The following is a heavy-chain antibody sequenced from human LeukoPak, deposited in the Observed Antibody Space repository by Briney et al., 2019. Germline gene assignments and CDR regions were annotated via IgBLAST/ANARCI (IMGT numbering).Heavy chain of an antibody. CDR2: ISYDGSKK. V-gene: IGHV3-30-3*01. CDR3: ARGRSTIVNSNFDY. J-gene: IGHJ4*02. CDR1: GLTFSSYA. Sequence: GRSLRLSCAASGLTFSSYAMHWVRQAPGKGLEWVAVISYDGSKKYYADSVKGRFTISRDNSKNTVCLEMNSLRVEDTAVLYCARGRSTIVNSNFDYWGQGTLVTVSS. D-gene: IGHD2/OR15-2a*01.